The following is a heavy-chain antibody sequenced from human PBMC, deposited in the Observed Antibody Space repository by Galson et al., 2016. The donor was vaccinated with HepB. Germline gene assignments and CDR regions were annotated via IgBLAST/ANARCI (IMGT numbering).Heavy chain of an antibody. CDR1: GFAFSDHA. J-gene: IGHJ4*02. Sequence: SLRLSCAAFGFAFSDHAMSWVRQAPGKGLEWVATINPDGYPTHYADSVKGRFPVTRDDSKNTLYLLMYSLRAEDTAVYCCNTWDREHFDLWGQGTQVAVSS. CDR3: NTWDREHFDL. D-gene: IGHD1-26*01. CDR2: INPDGYPT. V-gene: IGHV3-23*01.